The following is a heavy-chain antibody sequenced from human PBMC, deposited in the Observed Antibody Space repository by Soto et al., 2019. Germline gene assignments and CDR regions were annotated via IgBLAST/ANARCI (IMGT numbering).Heavy chain of an antibody. J-gene: IGHJ4*02. CDR3: ARASGRPYGRYYFDY. V-gene: IGHV4-59*01. CDR2: IYYSGST. D-gene: IGHD3-10*01. Sequence: SETLSLTCTVSGGSISSYYWSWIRQPPGKGLGWIGYIYYSGSTNYNPSLKSRVTISVDTSKNQFSLKLSSVTAADTAVYYCARASGRPYGRYYFDYWGQGTLVTVSS. CDR1: GGSISSYY.